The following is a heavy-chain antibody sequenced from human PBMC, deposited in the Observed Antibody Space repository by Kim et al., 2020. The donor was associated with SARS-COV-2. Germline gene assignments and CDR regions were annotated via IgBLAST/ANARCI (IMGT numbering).Heavy chain of an antibody. V-gene: IGHV3-7*01. CDR3: ARGRGAGTGY. CDR1: GFTFSSYW. CDR2: INQDGSEK. J-gene: IGHJ4*02. D-gene: IGHD1-1*01. Sequence: GGSLRLSCEGSGFTFSSYWMSWVRQAPGKGLEWVANINQDGSEKYYVDAVKGRFTISRENGKNSLYLQMNRLRAEDTAVYFCARGRGAGTGYWGQGILVTVFS.